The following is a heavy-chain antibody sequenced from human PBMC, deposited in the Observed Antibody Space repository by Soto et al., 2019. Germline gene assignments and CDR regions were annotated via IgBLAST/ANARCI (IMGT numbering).Heavy chain of an antibody. CDR1: GFSFSGYA. CDR3: AKNSKGYSGSYFDH. V-gene: IGHV3-23*01. CDR2: VSGSGATT. Sequence: EVQLLESGGGVGQPGGSLRLFCSASGFSFSGYAMSWVRQSAGKGLEWVSAVSGSGATTFYADSVRGRFTISRDNSNNSGYLQISDLRGEDTAVYYCAKNSKGYSGSYFDHWGQGIPVTVSS. D-gene: IGHD5-12*01. J-gene: IGHJ4*02.